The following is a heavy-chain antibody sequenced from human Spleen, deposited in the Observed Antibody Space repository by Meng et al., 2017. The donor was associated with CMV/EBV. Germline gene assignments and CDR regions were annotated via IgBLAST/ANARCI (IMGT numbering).Heavy chain of an antibody. D-gene: IGHD6-25*01. CDR1: EFTFSHYW. Sequence: GESLKISCAASEFTFSHYWMNWVRQAPGKGLEWVSYISGSGSTIYYADSVKGRFIISRDNARNSLYLQMNSLRAEDTAVYYCARAAFLRNYFDYWGQGTLVTVSS. CDR3: ARAAFLRNYFDY. J-gene: IGHJ4*02. CDR2: ISGSGSTI. V-gene: IGHV3-48*04.